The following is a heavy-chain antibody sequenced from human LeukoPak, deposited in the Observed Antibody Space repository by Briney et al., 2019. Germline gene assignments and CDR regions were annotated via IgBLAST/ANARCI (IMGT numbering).Heavy chain of an antibody. CDR2: IYYSGST. V-gene: IGHV4-61*01. CDR1: GGSFSRGSYY. CDR3: ARDPGGNPGIDN. D-gene: IGHD4-23*01. J-gene: IGHJ4*02. Sequence: PSETLSLTCTVSGGSFSRGSYYWSWIRQPPGKGLEWLGYIYYSGSTNYNPSLKSRVTISVDTSKNQFSLKVSSVTAADTAVYYCARDPGGNPGIDNWGQGTLVTVSS.